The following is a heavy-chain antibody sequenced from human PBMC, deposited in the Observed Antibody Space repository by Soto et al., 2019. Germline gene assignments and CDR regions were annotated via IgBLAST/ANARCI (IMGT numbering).Heavy chain of an antibody. CDR1: GFTFSSYA. V-gene: IGHV3-23*01. CDR2: INGGGASA. D-gene: IGHD6-19*01. CDR3: AKEREAGWYYFDF. Sequence: HPGGSLRLSCSASGFTFSSYAMTWVRQAPGKGLEWVSIINGGGASAYYADSVKGRFTISRNNSKNTLYLQMNSLRVEDTAIYYCAKEREAGWYYFDFWGQGILVTVS. J-gene: IGHJ4*02.